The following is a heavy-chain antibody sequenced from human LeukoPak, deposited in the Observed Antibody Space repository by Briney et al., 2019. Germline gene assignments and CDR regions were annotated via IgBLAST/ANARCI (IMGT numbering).Heavy chain of an antibody. J-gene: IGHJ4*02. CDR3: ARLSWPYFDY. Sequence: PGGSLRLSCAASGFTFSDYYMSWLRQAPGKGLEWVSYISRSGSTIHYADSVKGRFTISRDNAKNSLYLQMNSLRAEDTAVYYCARLSWPYFDYWGQGTLVTVSS. V-gene: IGHV3-11*01. D-gene: IGHD2/OR15-2a*01. CDR2: ISRSGSTI. CDR1: GFTFSDYY.